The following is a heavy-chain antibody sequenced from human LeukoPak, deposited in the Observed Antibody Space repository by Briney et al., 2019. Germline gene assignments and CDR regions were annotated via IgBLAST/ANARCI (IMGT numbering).Heavy chain of an antibody. CDR2: IYSAGHT. Sequence: PGGSLRLPCAASGFTVTTYYMSWVRQAPGKGLEWISVIYSAGHTYYADSVKGRFAISRDNTNNTLYLQMNSLRAEDTAVYYCARGIYGPYYFDSWGQGTLVTVSS. V-gene: IGHV3-53*01. J-gene: IGHJ4*02. CDR3: ARGIYGPYYFDS. D-gene: IGHD2/OR15-2a*01. CDR1: GFTVTTYY.